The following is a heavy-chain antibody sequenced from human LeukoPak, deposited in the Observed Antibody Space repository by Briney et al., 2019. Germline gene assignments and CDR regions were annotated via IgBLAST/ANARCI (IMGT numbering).Heavy chain of an antibody. V-gene: IGHV3-23*01. Sequence: PGGSLRLSCAASGFTFSSYAMNSGRQAPGKGLEWVSVISGSGGSTYYADSVKGRFTISRDYSKNTLYLQMNSLRAEDTAVYYCARASGPRDAFDIWGQGTMVTVSS. D-gene: IGHD3-10*01. CDR1: GFTFSSYA. J-gene: IGHJ3*02. CDR2: ISGSGGST. CDR3: ARASGPRDAFDI.